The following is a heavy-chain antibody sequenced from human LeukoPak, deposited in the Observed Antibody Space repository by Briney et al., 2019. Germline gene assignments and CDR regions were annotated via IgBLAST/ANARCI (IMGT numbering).Heavy chain of an antibody. CDR1: GFVFSGAW. J-gene: IGHJ3*02. V-gene: IGHV3-15*01. Sequence: PGGSLRLSCAASGFVFSGAWMSWVRQAPGKGLEWIGRVKSKFNGGTTDYAAPGKGRFTISRDDSKNTLYLQMNSLNTEDTAVYCCATDDLYDIVVATPYDPFNNWGQGTMVTVSS. CDR3: ATDDLYDIVVATPYDPFNN. CDR2: VKSKFNGGTT. D-gene: IGHD2-21*02.